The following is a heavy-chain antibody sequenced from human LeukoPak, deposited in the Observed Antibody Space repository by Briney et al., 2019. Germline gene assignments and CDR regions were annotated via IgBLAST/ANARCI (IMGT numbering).Heavy chain of an antibody. V-gene: IGHV5-51*01. CDR2: FYPGDSDT. J-gene: IGHJ5*02. CDR1: GYSFTSYW. D-gene: IGHD3-3*01. Sequence: GESLKISCKGSGYSFTSYWIGWVRQMPGKGLEWMGIFYPGDSDTRYSPSFQGQVTISADKSISTAYLQWSSLKASDTAMYYCARAGYLRVVLNWFDPWGQGTLVTVSS. CDR3: ARAGYLRVVLNWFDP.